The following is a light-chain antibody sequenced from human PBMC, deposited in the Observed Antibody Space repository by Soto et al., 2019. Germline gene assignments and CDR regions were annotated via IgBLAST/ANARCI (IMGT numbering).Light chain of an antibody. Sequence: QSALTQPPSASGSPGQSVTISCTGTSSDVGGYNYVSWYQQHPGKVPKLMVYDVNKRPSGVPDRFSGSQSGNTASLTVSGLQAEDEADYYCTSYAGGNNVFGTGTKVTVL. V-gene: IGLV2-8*01. CDR1: SSDVGGYNY. CDR2: DVN. CDR3: TSYAGGNNV. J-gene: IGLJ1*01.